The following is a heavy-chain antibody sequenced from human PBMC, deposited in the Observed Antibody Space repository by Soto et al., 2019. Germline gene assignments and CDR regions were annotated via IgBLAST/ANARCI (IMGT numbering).Heavy chain of an antibody. CDR2: ISYDGSNK. CDR1: GFTFSSYG. J-gene: IGHJ4*02. Sequence: GALRLSCAASGFTFSSYGMHWVRQAPGKGLEWVAVISYDGSNKYYADSVKGRFTISRDNSKNTLYLQMNSLRAEDTAVYYCAKDFRDRLDDSSGWYIWGQGTLVTVSS. D-gene: IGHD6-19*01. V-gene: IGHV3-30*18. CDR3: AKDFRDRLDDSSGWYI.